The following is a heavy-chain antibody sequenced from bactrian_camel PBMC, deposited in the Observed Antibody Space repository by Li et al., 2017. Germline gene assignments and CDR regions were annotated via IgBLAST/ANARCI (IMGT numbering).Heavy chain of an antibody. Sequence: VQLVESGGGLVQPGGSLTLSCEASGFTFSSYGMSWVRQNPGKGLEWVSGINSDGTNAYYPDSLKGRFTISRDNAKNTVYLQLNSLKTEDMAMYYCIRLGGSWSDFTYWGQGTQVTVS. D-gene: IGHD6*01. CDR3: IRLGGSWSDFTY. V-gene: IGHV3S40*01. CDR1: GFTFSSYG. J-gene: IGHJ6*01. CDR2: INSDGTNA.